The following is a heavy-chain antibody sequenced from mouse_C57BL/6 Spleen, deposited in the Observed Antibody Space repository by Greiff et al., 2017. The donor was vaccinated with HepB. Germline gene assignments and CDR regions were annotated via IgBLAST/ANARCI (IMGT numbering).Heavy chain of an antibody. J-gene: IGHJ1*03. CDR2: ISSGSSTI. V-gene: IGHV5-17*01. CDR3: ARGLLLTGDWYFDV. Sequence: EVQRVESGGGLVKPGGSLKLSCAASGFTFSDYGMHWVRQAPEKGLEWVAYISSGSSTIYYADTVKGRFTISRDNAKNTLFLQMTSLRSEDTAMYYCARGLLLTGDWYFDVWGTGTTVTVSS. D-gene: IGHD4-1*01. CDR1: GFTFSDYG.